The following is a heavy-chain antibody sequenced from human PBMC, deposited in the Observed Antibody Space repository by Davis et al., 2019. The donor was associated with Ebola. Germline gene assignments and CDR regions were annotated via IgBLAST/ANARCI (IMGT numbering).Heavy chain of an antibody. D-gene: IGHD2-2*01. Sequence: GESLKISCAASGFTFSSYAMHWVRQAPGKGLEWVAVISYDGSNKYYADSVKGRFTISRDNSKNTLYLQMNSLRAEDTAVYYCARVGPYCSSTSCYDYYYYGMDVWGQGTTVTVSS. CDR2: ISYDGSNK. J-gene: IGHJ6*02. V-gene: IGHV3-30-3*01. CDR1: GFTFSSYA. CDR3: ARVGPYCSSTSCYDYYYYGMDV.